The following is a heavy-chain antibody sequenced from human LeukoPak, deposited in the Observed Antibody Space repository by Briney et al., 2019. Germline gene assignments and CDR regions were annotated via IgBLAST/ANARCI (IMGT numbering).Heavy chain of an antibody. CDR3: AREGREIVFSYGHDDAFHI. CDR2: LLFDGSKQ. J-gene: IGHJ3*02. Sequence: GGSLRLSCAASRSTFSTNTMHWDRQAPGKGLERVAGLLFDGSKQYYADSVKGRSTISSDNSKNTLYLQMNSLRPEDTAVYYCAREGREIVFSYGHDDAFHIWGQGTMVTVSS. CDR1: RSTFSTNT. D-gene: IGHD5-18*01. V-gene: IGHV3-30*04.